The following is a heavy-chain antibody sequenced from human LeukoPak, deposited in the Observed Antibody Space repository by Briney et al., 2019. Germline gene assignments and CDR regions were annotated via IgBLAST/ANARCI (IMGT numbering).Heavy chain of an antibody. D-gene: IGHD5-24*01. CDR3: AKSGYNRFDY. J-gene: IGHJ4*02. CDR2: IKQDGSEK. Sequence: GGSLRLSCAASQFTFTKYWMTWVRQAPGKGPEWVASIKQDGSEKSYVDSVKGRFTISRDNARTSLSLQMNSLRAEDTAVYYCAKSGYNRFDYWGQGTLVTVSS. V-gene: IGHV3-7*03. CDR1: QFTFTKYW.